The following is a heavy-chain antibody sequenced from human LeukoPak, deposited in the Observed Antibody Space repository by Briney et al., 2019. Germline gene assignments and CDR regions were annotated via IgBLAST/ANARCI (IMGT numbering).Heavy chain of an antibody. CDR3: VRDPTTETRGYFDY. V-gene: IGHV3-23*01. CDR1: GFTFSSYA. D-gene: IGHD4-17*01. Sequence: GGSLRLSCAASGFTFSSYAMSWVRQAPGKGLEWVSIISENGGSTYYADSVKGRFTISRDNSKNALYLQMNSLRVEDTAVYSCVRDPTTETRGYFDYWGQGTLVTVSS. J-gene: IGHJ4*02. CDR2: ISENGGST.